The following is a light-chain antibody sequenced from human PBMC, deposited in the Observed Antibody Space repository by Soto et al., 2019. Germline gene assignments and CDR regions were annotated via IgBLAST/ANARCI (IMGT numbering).Light chain of an antibody. Sequence: QSALTQPASVSGSPGQSITISCTGTSSDVGDYNFVSWYQQHPGKAPKLMIYEVSHRPSGVSNRFSGSKSGNTASLTISGLQADDEADYYCNSYTSSNTLYVLGTGTKVTV. CDR2: EVS. CDR3: NSYTSSNTLYV. V-gene: IGLV2-14*01. J-gene: IGLJ1*01. CDR1: SSDVGDYNF.